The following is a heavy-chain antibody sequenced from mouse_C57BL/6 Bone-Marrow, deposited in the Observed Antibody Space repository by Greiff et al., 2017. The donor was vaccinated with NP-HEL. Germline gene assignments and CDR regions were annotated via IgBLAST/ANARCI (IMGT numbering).Heavy chain of an antibody. D-gene: IGHD1-1*01. J-gene: IGHJ3*01. CDR2: INPSNGGT. V-gene: IGHV1-53*01. Sequence: VQLQQPGTELVKPGASVKLSCKASGYTFTSYWMHWVKQRPGQGLEWIGNINPSNGGTNYNEKFKSKATLTVDKSSSTAYMQLSSRTSEYAAVYYCARGGYYGVGAYGDRGTRVTVSA. CDR3: ARGGYYGVGAY. CDR1: GYTFTSYW.